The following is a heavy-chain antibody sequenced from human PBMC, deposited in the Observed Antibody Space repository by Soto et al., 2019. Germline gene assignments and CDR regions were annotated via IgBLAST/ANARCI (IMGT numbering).Heavy chain of an antibody. CDR2: IYHSGST. CDR3: ARIVGFGDCYYYMDV. Sequence: VQLQESGPGLVRPSQTLSLSCTVSGGSIRSDGYYWSWIRQHPGKGLEWVGYIYHSGSTYNNPSLMSRINLSLDTSKKQSSLKVMSVTAADTAVYYCARIVGFGDCYYYMDVWGKGTTVTV. CDR1: GGSIRSDGYY. D-gene: IGHD3-10*01. J-gene: IGHJ6*03. V-gene: IGHV4-31*03.